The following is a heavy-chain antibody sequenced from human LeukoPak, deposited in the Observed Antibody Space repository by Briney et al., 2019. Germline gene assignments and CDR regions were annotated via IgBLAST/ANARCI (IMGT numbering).Heavy chain of an antibody. V-gene: IGHV3-23*01. CDR3: ARDLMRGDSS. CDR2: ISGSGGNT. D-gene: IGHD2-21*02. Sequence: PGGSLRLSCAASGFTFSSYAMSWVRPAPGKGLEWVSAISGSGGNTYYADSVKGRFTISRDNSKNTLYLQMNSLRAEDTAVYYCARDLMRGDSSWGQGTLVTVSS. J-gene: IGHJ5*02. CDR1: GFTFSSYA.